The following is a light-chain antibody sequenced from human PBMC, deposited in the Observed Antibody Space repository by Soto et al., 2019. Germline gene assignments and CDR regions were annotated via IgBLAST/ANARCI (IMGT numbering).Light chain of an antibody. CDR3: QQYYSTPWT. Sequence: DIVMTQSPKFLAVSLGERATINCESSQSVLYSSNSRSYLSWFQQKPGQPPKLLIYWASTRASGVPDRFSGGESGTTFALTISSLQAEDVAIYYCQQYYSTPWTFGQGTKVEIK. V-gene: IGKV4-1*01. CDR2: WAS. J-gene: IGKJ1*01. CDR1: QSVLYSSNSRSY.